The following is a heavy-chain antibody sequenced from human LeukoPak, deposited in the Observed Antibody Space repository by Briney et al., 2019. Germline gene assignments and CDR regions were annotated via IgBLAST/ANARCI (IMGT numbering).Heavy chain of an antibody. CDR3: AKAAGGNDGRTFGY. J-gene: IGHJ4*02. V-gene: IGHV3-74*01. Sequence: PVGSVRLSCVASLLTFISYWWHWLRPAPGKGLVWVARVSSCGSITDYTDSVKGRFTISRDNATNTLYLQMNSLRAEDTAMYYCAKAAGGNDGRTFGYWAQGTLVTVSS. D-gene: IGHD5-24*01. CDR2: VSSCGSIT. CDR1: LLTFISYW.